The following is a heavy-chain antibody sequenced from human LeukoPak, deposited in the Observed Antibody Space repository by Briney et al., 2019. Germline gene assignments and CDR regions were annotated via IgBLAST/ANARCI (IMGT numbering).Heavy chain of an antibody. CDR2: IYYSGST. CDR1: GGSISSYY. D-gene: IGHD4-11*01. Sequence: SSETLSLTCTVSGGSISSYYWSWIRQPPGKGLEWIGYIYYSGSTNYNPSLKSRVTISVDTSKNQFSLKLSSVTAADTAVYYCAREVWDSKARTPFFQHWGQGTLVTVSS. CDR3: AREVWDSKARTPFFQH. V-gene: IGHV4-59*01. J-gene: IGHJ1*01.